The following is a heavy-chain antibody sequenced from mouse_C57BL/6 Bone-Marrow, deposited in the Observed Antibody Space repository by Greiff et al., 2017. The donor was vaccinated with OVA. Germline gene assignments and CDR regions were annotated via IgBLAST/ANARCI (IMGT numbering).Heavy chain of an antibody. CDR3: ARGDRSSHWYFDV. CDR2: IWSGGST. CDR1: GFSFTSSG. Sequence: QVQLQPSGPGLVQPSQSLSITCTVSGFSFTSSGVHCVRPSPGKGLEWLGVIWSGGSTDYTAAFISRLSISKDNSKSQVFFKMNSLHADDTAIYYCARGDRSSHWYFDVWGTGTTVTVSS. J-gene: IGHJ1*03. V-gene: IGHV2-2*01. D-gene: IGHD1-1*01.